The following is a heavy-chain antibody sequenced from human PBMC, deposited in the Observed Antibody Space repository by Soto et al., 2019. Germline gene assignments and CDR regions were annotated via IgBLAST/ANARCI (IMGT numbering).Heavy chain of an antibody. J-gene: IGHJ4*02. CDR2: IYYSGST. Sequence: SETLSLTCTVSGDSISSYYWSWIRQPPGKGLEWIGYIYYSGSTNYNPSLKSRVTISVDTSKNQFSLKLSSVTAADTAVYYCARDGGSLGPDFDSWGQGTMVTVYS. CDR3: ARDGGSLGPDFDS. V-gene: IGHV4-4*08. CDR1: GDSISSYY. D-gene: IGHD1-26*01.